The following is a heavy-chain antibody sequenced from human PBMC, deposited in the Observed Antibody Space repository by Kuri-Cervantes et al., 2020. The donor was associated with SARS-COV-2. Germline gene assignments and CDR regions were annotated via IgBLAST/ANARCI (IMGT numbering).Heavy chain of an antibody. D-gene: IGHD2-2*01. CDR1: GFTFDDYA. CDR3: ARTLGEDIVVVPAATFDY. J-gene: IGHJ4*02. V-gene: IGHV3-30-3*01. CDR2: ISYDGSNK. Sequence: GGSLRLSCAASGFTFDDYAMHWVRQAPGKGLEWVAVISYDGSNKYYADSVKGRFTISRDNSKNTLYLQMNSLRAEDTAVYYCARTLGEDIVVVPAATFDYWGQGTLVTVSS.